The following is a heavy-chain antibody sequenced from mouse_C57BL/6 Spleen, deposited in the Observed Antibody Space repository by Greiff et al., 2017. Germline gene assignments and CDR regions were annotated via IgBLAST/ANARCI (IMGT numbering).Heavy chain of an antibody. J-gene: IGHJ2*01. D-gene: IGHD1-1*01. V-gene: IGHV1-80*01. CDR1: GYAFSSYW. CDR3: ARDYGSSLFDY. Sequence: VQLQQSGAELVKPGASVKISCKASGYAFSSYWMNWVKQRPGKGLEWIGQIYPGDGDTNYNGKFKGKATLTADKSTSTAYMQLSSLTSEDSAVYFCARDYGSSLFDYWGQGTTLTVSS. CDR2: IYPGDGDT.